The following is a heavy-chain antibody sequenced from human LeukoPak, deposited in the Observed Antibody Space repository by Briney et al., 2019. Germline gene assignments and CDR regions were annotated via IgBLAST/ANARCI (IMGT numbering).Heavy chain of an antibody. D-gene: IGHD6-13*01. CDR3: AREPGIAAVGTDPDY. J-gene: IGHJ4*02. V-gene: IGHV3-21*01. Sequence: PGGSLRLSCAASGFTFSSYSMNWVRQAPGKGLEWVSSISSSSSYIYYADSVKGRFTISRDNAKNSLYLQMNSLRAEDTAVYYCAREPGIAAVGTDPDYWGQGTLVTVSS. CDR2: ISSSSSYI. CDR1: GFTFSSYS.